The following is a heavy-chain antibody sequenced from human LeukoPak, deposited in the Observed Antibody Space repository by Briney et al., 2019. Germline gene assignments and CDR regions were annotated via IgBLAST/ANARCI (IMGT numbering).Heavy chain of an antibody. Sequence: GGSLRLSCAASGFSVSSKYMSWVRQAPGKGLEWVSVIYTGGNEYYADSVKGRFTISRDNSKNMVYLRMNSLGAEDTALYYCAGGQMFTSGGFDNWGQGALVTVSS. CDR2: IYTGGNE. V-gene: IGHV3-53*01. J-gene: IGHJ4*02. CDR3: AGGQMFTSGGFDN. D-gene: IGHD6-19*01. CDR1: GFSVSSKY.